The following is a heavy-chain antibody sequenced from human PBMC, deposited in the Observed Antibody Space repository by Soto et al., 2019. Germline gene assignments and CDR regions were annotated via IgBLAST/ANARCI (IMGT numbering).Heavy chain of an antibody. CDR1: GGSVSSGSYY. V-gene: IGHV4-61*01. CDR2: IYYSGST. CDR3: ARGFKAARWFDP. D-gene: IGHD6-6*01. J-gene: IGHJ5*02. Sequence: PSETLSLTCTGSGGSVSSGSYYWSWIRQPPGKGLEWIGYIYYSGSTNYNPSLKSRVTISVDTSKNQFSLKLSSVTAADTAVYYCARGFKAARWFDPWGQGTLVTVSS.